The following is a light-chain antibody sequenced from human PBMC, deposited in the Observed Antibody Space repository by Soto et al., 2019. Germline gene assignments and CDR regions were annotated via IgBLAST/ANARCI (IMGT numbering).Light chain of an antibody. J-gene: IGLJ2*01. CDR3: SSYTSRLGV. CDR2: EVS. CDR1: SSYVGSYNR. V-gene: IGLV2-18*02. Sequence: QSALTQPPSVSGSPGQSVTISCTGTSSYVGSYNRVSWYQQPPGTAPKLMIYEVSNRPSGVPDRFSGSKSGNTASLTISGLQADDEGDYYCSSYTSRLGVFGGWTKVTVL.